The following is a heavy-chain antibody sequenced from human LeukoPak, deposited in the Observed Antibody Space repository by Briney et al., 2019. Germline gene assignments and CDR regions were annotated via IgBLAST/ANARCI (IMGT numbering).Heavy chain of an antibody. D-gene: IGHD3-22*01. CDR3: ARHDSSGSPYYYYYMDV. J-gene: IGHJ6*03. CDR2: INPNSGGT. Sequence: ASVKVSCKASGYTFTGYCMHWVRQAPGQGLEWMGWINPNSGGTNYAQKFQGRVTMTRDTSISTAYMELSRLRSDDTAVYYCARHDSSGSPYYYYYMDVWSEGTTVTVSS. CDR1: GYTFTGYC. V-gene: IGHV1-2*02.